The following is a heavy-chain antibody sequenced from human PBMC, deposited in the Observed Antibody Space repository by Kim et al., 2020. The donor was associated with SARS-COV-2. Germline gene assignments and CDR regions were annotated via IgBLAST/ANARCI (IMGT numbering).Heavy chain of an antibody. CDR3: ARDPHADAFDI. Sequence: TYYNPSLKSRVTMSVDASENQFSLKLSAVTAAYTAVYYCARDPHADAFDIWGQGTMVTVSS. CDR2: T. V-gene: IGHV4-28*03. J-gene: IGHJ3*02.